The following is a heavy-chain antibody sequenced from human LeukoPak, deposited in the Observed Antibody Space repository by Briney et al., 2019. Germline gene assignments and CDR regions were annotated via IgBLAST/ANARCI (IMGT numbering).Heavy chain of an antibody. Sequence: PGRSLRLSCAASGFTFSSYAMSWVRQAPGKGLEWVSAISGSGGSTYYADSVKGRFTISRDNSKNTLYLQMNSLRAEDTAVYYCAKDSRGRNSLDYWGQGTLVTVSS. V-gene: IGHV3-23*01. J-gene: IGHJ4*02. CDR2: ISGSGGST. CDR1: GFTFSSYA. D-gene: IGHD4-23*01. CDR3: AKDSRGRNSLDY.